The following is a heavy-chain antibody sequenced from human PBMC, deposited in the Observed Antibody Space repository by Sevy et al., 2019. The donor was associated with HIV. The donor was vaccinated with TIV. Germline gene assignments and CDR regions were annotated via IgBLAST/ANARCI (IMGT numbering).Heavy chain of an antibody. CDR1: GFTFSNAW. CDR2: IKAKTDGGTT. Sequence: GGSLRLSCAASGFTFSNAWRTWVRQSPGKGREGVARIKAKTDGGTTDNSTPVKGRFTISRDDSKNTLYLQMNSLKTEDTALYYCTTKGDFWSGYQYFDYWGQGTLVTVSS. D-gene: IGHD3-3*01. V-gene: IGHV3-15*01. J-gene: IGHJ4*02. CDR3: TTKGDFWSGYQYFDY.